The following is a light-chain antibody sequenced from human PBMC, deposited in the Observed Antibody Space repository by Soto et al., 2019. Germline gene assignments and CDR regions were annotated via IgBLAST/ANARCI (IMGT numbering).Light chain of an antibody. J-gene: IGKJ5*01. Sequence: EIVLTQSTATLSLSPGERATLSCRASQSISNYLAWYQQKPGQAPRLLIYGASTRATGIPARFSGSGSGTEFTLTISSLQSEDFAVYYCQQYNNWPLTFGQGTRLEI. CDR2: GAS. CDR1: QSISNY. V-gene: IGKV3-15*01. CDR3: QQYNNWPLT.